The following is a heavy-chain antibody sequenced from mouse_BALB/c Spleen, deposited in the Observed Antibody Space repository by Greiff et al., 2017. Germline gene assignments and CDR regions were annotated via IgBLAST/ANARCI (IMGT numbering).Heavy chain of an antibody. CDR3: TISPRYGYDVWFAY. CDR2: ILPGSGST. D-gene: IGHD2-2*01. Sequence: VQLQQSGAELMKPGASVKISCKATGYTFSSYWIEWVKQRPGHGLEWIGEILPGSGSTNYNEKFKGKATFTADTSSNTAYMQLSSLTSEDSAVYYCTISPRYGYDVWFAYWGQGTLVTVSA. V-gene: IGHV1-9*01. J-gene: IGHJ3*01. CDR1: GYTFSSYW.